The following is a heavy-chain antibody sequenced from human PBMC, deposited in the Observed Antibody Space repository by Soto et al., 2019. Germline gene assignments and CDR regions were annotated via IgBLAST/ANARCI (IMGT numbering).Heavy chain of an antibody. CDR3: ARGDRSPNY. D-gene: IGHD1-26*01. CDR1: GYDFTNYG. J-gene: IGHJ4*01. V-gene: IGHV1-18*01. Sequence: QVQLVQSGAEVKKTGASVKVSCKSSGYDFTNYGITWVRQAPGQGLDWVGWIRVYNGDTKYAQKFQGRVTLTTDTSTTTAYMELRSLRSDDTAVYYCARGDRSPNYWGHGTLVTVSA. CDR2: IRVYNGDT.